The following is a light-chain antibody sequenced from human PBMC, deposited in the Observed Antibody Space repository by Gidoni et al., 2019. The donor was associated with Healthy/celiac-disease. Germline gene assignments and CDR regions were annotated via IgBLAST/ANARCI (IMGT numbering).Light chain of an antibody. V-gene: IGLV3-19*01. CDR1: SLRSYY. CDR2: GKN. CDR3: NSRDSSGNHLAV. Sequence: SELTQDPAVSVALGQTVRITCQGDSLRSYYASWYQQKPGQAPVLVIYGKNNRPSGIPDRFSGSSSGNTASLTITGAQAEDEADYYCNSRDSSGNHLAVFGGGTKLTVL. J-gene: IGLJ2*01.